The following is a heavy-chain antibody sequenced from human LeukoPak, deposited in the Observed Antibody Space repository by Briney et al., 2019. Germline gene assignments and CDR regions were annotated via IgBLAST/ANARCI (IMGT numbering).Heavy chain of an antibody. J-gene: IGHJ4*02. CDR1: GGSISSDGYS. CDR3: AAMVRGVVDY. D-gene: IGHD3-10*01. V-gene: IGHV4-30-2*01. Sequence: SQTLSLTCAVSGGSISSDGYSWSWIRQPPGKGLEWIGYIYHSGSTYYNPSLKSRVTISVDRSKNQFSLKLSSVTAADTAVYYCAAMVRGVVDYWGQGTLVTVSS. CDR2: IYHSGST.